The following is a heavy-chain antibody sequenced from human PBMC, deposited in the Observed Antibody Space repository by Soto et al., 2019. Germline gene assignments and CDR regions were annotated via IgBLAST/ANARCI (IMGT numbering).Heavy chain of an antibody. J-gene: IGHJ4*02. CDR3: ARADGGDYGDLGGYFDY. V-gene: IGHV3-30-3*01. D-gene: IGHD4-17*01. CDR1: GFTFSSYA. CDR2: ISYDGSNK. Sequence: QVQLVESGGGVVQPGRSLRLSCAASGFTFSSYAMHWVRQAPGKGLEWVAVISYDGSNKYYADSVKGRFTISRDNSKNTLYLQMNSLRAEATAVYYCARADGGDYGDLGGYFDYWGQGTLVTVSS.